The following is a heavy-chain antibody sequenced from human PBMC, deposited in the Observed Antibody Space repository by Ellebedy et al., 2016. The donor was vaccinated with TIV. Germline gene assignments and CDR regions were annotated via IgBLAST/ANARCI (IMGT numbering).Heavy chain of an antibody. CDR3: ARGEMTSMTSFDY. Sequence: MPSETLSLTCAVYGGSFSGYYWSRIRQPPGKGLEWIGEINHSGSTNYNPSLKSRVTISVDTSKNQFSLKLTSVTAADTAVYYCARGEMTSMTSFDYWGQGTLVTVSS. CDR2: INHSGST. J-gene: IGHJ4*02. V-gene: IGHV4-34*01. D-gene: IGHD2-21*02. CDR1: GGSFSGYY.